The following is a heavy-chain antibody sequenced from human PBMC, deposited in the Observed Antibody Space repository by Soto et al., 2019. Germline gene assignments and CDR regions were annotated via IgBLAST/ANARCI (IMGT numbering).Heavy chain of an antibody. J-gene: IGHJ6*02. V-gene: IGHV1-8*01. CDR2: MNPNSGNT. CDR1: GYTFTSYD. Sequence: ASVKVSCKASGYTFTSYDINWERQATGQGLEWMGWMNPNSGNTGYAQKFQGRVTMTRNTSTSTAYMELSSLRSEDTAVYYCARDHALVATSRDYYYYYGMDVWGQGTKVTVSS. D-gene: IGHD5-12*01. CDR3: ARDHALVATSRDYYYYYGMDV.